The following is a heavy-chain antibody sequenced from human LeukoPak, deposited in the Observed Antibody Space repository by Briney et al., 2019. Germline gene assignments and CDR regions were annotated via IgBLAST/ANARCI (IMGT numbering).Heavy chain of an antibody. J-gene: IGHJ3*02. D-gene: IGHD6-19*01. CDR3: AKPVAVAGPGSSPDAFDI. V-gene: IGHV3-30*02. CDR2: IRYDGSNK. CDR1: GFTFSSYG. Sequence: GGSLRLSCAASGFTFSSYGMHWVRQAPGKGLEWVAFIRYDGSNKYYADSVKGRFTISRDNSKNTLYLQMNSLRAEDTAVYYCAKPVAVAGPGSSPDAFDIWGQGTMVTVSS.